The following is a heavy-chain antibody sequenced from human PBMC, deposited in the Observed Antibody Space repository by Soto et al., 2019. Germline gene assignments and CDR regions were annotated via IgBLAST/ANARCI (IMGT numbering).Heavy chain of an antibody. V-gene: IGHV3-13*01. D-gene: IGHD2-15*01. CDR3: ASATYGGYYDY. Sequence: EVQLVESGGDLVQPGGSLRLSCAASGFSFKTYNMHWVRQASGKTLEWVSAIGTAGDTYYPDSVKGRFTISRENAKNSLYLQMNSLRTEDTAVYYCASATYGGYYDYWGQGTLVTVSS. CDR2: IGTAGDT. J-gene: IGHJ4*02. CDR1: GFSFKTYN.